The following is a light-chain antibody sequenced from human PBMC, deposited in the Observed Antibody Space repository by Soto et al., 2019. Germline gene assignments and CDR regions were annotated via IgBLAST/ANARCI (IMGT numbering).Light chain of an antibody. Sequence: EIVLTQSPGTLSLSPGEGATLSCRASQSVSTNFFAWYQQKPGQAPRLLIYGASTRATGIPDRFSGSGSGTEFTLTISRLEPGDFAVYYCQQYGRTSWTFGQGTKVEIK. J-gene: IGKJ1*01. CDR3: QQYGRTSWT. CDR1: QSVSTNF. V-gene: IGKV3-20*01. CDR2: GAS.